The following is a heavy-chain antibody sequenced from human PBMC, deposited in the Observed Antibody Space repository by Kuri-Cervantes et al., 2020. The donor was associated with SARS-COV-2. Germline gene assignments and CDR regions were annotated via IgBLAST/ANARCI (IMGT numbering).Heavy chain of an antibody. CDR1: GFTFSSYG. CDR3: AKDEAVAGTPSPFDY. Sequence: GESLKISCAASGFTFSSYGMHWVRQAPGKGLEWVAFIRFDGTNTYYADSVKGRFTISRDNSKNTLYLQMDSLRAEDTAVYYCAKDEAVAGTPSPFDYWGQGTLVTVSS. CDR2: IRFDGTNT. J-gene: IGHJ4*02. V-gene: IGHV3-30*02. D-gene: IGHD6-19*01.